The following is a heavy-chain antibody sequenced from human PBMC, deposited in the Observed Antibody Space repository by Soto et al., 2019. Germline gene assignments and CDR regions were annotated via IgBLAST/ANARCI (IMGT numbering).Heavy chain of an antibody. V-gene: IGHV4-31*03. Sequence: ASETLSLTCTVSGGSISSGGYYWSWIRQHPGKGLEWIGYIYYSGSTYYNPSLKSRVTISVDTSKNQFSLKLSSVTAADTAVYYCAREHSSSWYGNNWFDPWGQGTLVTVS. CDR3: AREHSSSWYGNNWFDP. CDR2: IYYSGST. D-gene: IGHD6-13*01. CDR1: GGSISSGGYY. J-gene: IGHJ5*02.